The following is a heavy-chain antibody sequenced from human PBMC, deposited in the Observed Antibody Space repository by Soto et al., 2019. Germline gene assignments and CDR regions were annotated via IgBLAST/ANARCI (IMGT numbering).Heavy chain of an antibody. D-gene: IGHD5-12*01. J-gene: IGHJ4*02. CDR2: INPSGGST. CDR1: GYTFTSYY. V-gene: IGHV1-46*01. Sequence: ASVKVSCKASGYTFTSYYMHWVRQAPGQGLEWMGIINPSGGSTSYAQKFQGRVTMTRDTSTSTVYMELSSLRSEDTAVYYCARDSGYGRPPNYFDYWGQGTLVTVSS. CDR3: ARDSGYGRPPNYFDY.